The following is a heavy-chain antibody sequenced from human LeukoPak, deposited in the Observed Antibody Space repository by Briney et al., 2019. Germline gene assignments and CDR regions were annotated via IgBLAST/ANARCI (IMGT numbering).Heavy chain of an antibody. CDR3: ARDSPGVYWYFDL. Sequence: SETLSLTCAVSGGSISSGGYSWSWIRQPPGKGLEWIGYIYHSGSTYYNPSLKSRVTISVDRSKHQFSLKLSSVTAADTAMYYCARDSPGVYWYFDLWGRGTLVTVSS. V-gene: IGHV4-30-2*01. CDR1: GGSISSGGYS. CDR2: IYHSGST. D-gene: IGHD3-10*01. J-gene: IGHJ2*01.